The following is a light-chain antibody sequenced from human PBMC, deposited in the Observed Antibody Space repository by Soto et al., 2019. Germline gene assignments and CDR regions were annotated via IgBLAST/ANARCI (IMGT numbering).Light chain of an antibody. V-gene: IGLV1-44*01. Sequence: QPVLTQPPSASGTPGQRVTISCSGSSSNIGSNNVNWYQQLPGTAPRLLIYKNNQRPSGVPDRFSGSKSGTSASLAISGLQSEDEADYYCAAWHDSRNGYVAFGGGTKLTVL. CDR3: AAWHDSRNGYVA. J-gene: IGLJ2*01. CDR2: KNN. CDR1: SSNIGSNN.